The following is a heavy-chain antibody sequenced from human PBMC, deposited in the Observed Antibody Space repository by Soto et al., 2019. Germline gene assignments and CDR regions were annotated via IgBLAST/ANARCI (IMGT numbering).Heavy chain of an antibody. Sequence: GGSMRLSCAASRFTFSDHYMTWIRQAPGKRPEWVSYISSSGGTIYYADSVRGRFTISRDNAKNSLYLQMNSLRADDTAVYYCARDPHGAYYFDYWGQGTLVTVSS. CDR1: RFTFSDHY. V-gene: IGHV3-11*01. CDR2: ISSSGGTI. CDR3: ARDPHGAYYFDY. J-gene: IGHJ4*02. D-gene: IGHD4-17*01.